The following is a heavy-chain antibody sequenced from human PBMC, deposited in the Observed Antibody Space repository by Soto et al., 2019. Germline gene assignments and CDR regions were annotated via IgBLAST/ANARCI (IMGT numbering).Heavy chain of an antibody. Sequence: WASVKVSCKASGYTFTSYYMHWVRQAPGQGLEWMGIINPSGGSTNYAQKLQGRVAMTRDTSTSTVYMELNSLRSEDTAVYYCARPPYPGCINAVCYPLDYWGQGTLVTVSS. D-gene: IGHD2-8*01. CDR2: INPSGGST. J-gene: IGHJ4*02. V-gene: IGHV1-46*01. CDR3: ARPPYPGCINAVCYPLDY. CDR1: GYTFTSYY.